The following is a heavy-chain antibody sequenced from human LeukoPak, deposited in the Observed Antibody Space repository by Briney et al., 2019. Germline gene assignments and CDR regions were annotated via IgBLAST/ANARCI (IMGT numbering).Heavy chain of an antibody. D-gene: IGHD5-18*01. CDR1: GGSISSSIYY. CDR3: ARPSGYSYGALDY. J-gene: IGHJ4*02. Sequence: SETLSLTCTVSGGSISSSIYYWGWIRQPPGKGLEWIGYIYYSGSTYYNPSLKSRVTISVDTSKNQFSLKLSSVTAADTAVYYCARPSGYSYGALDYWGQGTLVTVSS. CDR2: IYYSGST. V-gene: IGHV4-31*03.